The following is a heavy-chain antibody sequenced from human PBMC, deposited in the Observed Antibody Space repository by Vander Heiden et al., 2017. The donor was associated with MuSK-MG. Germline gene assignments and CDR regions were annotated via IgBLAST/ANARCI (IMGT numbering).Heavy chain of an antibody. CDR2: IDYSGSA. CDR1: GFSVGSRPFP. J-gene: IGHJ2*01. D-gene: IGHD2-2*02. Sequence: QMHLQESGPGLLKSSETLSLACRVSGFSVGSRPFPWCWFRQSPGKGMEYIGNIDYSGSAKYNPSLESRVTMSADISQNEFSLTLTSVTATDTAIYYCVRRPYTGVRDNWYFDVWGRGALVTVSS. V-gene: IGHV4-39*01. CDR3: VRRPYTGVRDNWYFDV.